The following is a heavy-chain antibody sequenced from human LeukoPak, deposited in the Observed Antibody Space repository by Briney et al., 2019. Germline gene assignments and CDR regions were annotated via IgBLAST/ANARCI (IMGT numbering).Heavy chain of an antibody. J-gene: IGHJ4*02. CDR1: GYGFTVYY. Sequence: ASVKVSCKASGYGFTVYYIRWVCQAPGQGLEWLGWINPKEDDPNSTHQFMGKVAVTRDTSISTAYMELNRLTSDDQAVYYCATDMPSVTPFDYWGQGTLVTVSS. V-gene: IGHV1-2*07. CDR2: INPKEDDP. CDR3: ATDMPSVTPFDY. D-gene: IGHD2-21*02.